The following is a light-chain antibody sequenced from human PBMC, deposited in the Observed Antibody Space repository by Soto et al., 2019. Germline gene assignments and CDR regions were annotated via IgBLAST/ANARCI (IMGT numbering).Light chain of an antibody. CDR1: QNIRND. V-gene: IGKV1-17*01. CDR2: SAS. CDR3: QQYNSYSQT. J-gene: IGKJ1*01. Sequence: GDRGTITCRASQNIRNDLGWYQQKTGKAPKLLIYSASTLQSEVPSRFSGSGSGTEFTLTISRLQPDDFETYYCQQYNSYSQTFGQGTKVDIK.